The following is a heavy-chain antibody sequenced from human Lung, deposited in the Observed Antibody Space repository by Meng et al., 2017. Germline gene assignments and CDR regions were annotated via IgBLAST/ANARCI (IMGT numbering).Heavy chain of an antibody. D-gene: IGHD5-24*01. CDR1: RGTFSDYY. V-gene: IGHV4-34*01. CDR2: INHSGST. J-gene: IGHJ4*02. Sequence: HGGARLLTPSDPCPLRFVVPRGTFSDYYGRWTRQPPGKGLEWIGEINHSGSTNYNPSLGSGATISVDTSQNNLSLKLSSETAADSAVYFGARGPTKMAHDLDYCRQGTLVTVSS. CDR3: ARGPTKMAHDLDY.